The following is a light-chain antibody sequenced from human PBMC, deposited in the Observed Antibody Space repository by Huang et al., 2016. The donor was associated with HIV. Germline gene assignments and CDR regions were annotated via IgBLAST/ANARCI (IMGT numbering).Light chain of an antibody. CDR1: QKVRKN. V-gene: IGKV3D-15*01. J-gene: IGKJ4*01. CDR3: QQYDKWPPGLT. Sequence: EIMMTQSPATLSVYPGGSATLSCRASQKVRKNLAWYQQKTGKAHRLVIYEKSTRASGIPARFSGSGSATDFTLTISGLQSEDFAIYYCQQYDKWPPGLTFGGGTKVEI. CDR2: EKS.